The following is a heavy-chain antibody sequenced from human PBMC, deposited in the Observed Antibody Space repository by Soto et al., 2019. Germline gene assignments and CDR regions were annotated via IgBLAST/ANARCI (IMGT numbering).Heavy chain of an antibody. CDR3: ARDFPYYYDSSGYYHGEFDY. J-gene: IGHJ4*02. V-gene: IGHV4-31*03. CDR1: GGSISSVVYY. Sequence: PSLTCTVSGGSISSVVYYWSWIRQHPGKGLEWIGYIYYSGSTYYNPSLKSRVTISVDTSKNQFSLKLSSVTAADTAVYYCARDFPYYYDSSGYYHGEFDYWGQGTLVTVSS. D-gene: IGHD3-22*01. CDR2: IYYSGST.